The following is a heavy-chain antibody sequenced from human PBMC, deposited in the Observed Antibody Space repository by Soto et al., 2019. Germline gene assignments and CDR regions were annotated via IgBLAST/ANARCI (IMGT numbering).Heavy chain of an antibody. J-gene: IGHJ4*02. CDR1: GSTFSSYA. CDR2: ISGSGGST. D-gene: IGHD3-22*01. V-gene: IGHV3-23*01. CDR3: AKDILVVVVTGYDY. Sequence: PGGSLRLSCAASGSTFSSYAMSWVRQAPGKGLEWVSAISGSGGSTYYADSVKGRFTISRDNSKNTLYLQMNSLRAEDAAVYYCAKDILVVVVTGYDYWGQGTLVTVSS.